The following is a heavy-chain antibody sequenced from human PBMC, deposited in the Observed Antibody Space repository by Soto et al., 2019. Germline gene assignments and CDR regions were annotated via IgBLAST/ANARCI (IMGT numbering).Heavy chain of an antibody. D-gene: IGHD6-25*01. Sequence: QVQMVQSGAEVKKPGASVKVSCRASGYIFTNYDITWVRQAPGQGLEWVGWISTYNGNTNFAQKPQDRVTLTNATSTSTAYMELSSLRSDDTAVYYCARGADRAYWGQGTLVTVSS. V-gene: IGHV1-18*01. CDR1: GYIFTNYD. J-gene: IGHJ4*02. CDR2: ISTYNGNT. CDR3: ARGADRAY.